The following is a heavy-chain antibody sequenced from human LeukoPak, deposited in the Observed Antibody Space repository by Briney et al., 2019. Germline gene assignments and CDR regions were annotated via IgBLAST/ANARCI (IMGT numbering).Heavy chain of an antibody. Sequence: PSETLSLTCAVSGGSISSGGYSWSWIRQPPGKGLEWIGYIYHSGSTYYNPSLKSRVTISVDRSKNQFSLKLSPVTAADTAVYYCARGGRDKLDYWGQGTLVTVSS. CDR1: GGSISSGGYS. CDR2: IYHSGST. V-gene: IGHV4-30-2*01. CDR3: ARGGRDKLDY. J-gene: IGHJ4*02.